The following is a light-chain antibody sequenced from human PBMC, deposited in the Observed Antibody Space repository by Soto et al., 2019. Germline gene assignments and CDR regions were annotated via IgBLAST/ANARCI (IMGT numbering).Light chain of an antibody. CDR2: GAS. J-gene: IGKJ1*01. V-gene: IGKV3-15*01. CDR3: QQYNNWPWT. Sequence: EIVMTQSPATLSVSPGESATLSCRASQSINSNLAWYQQKPGQAPRLLIYGASTRATGIPARFSGSGSGTEFTLTISSLQSEDFAVYYCQQYNNWPWTFGQGTKVEIK. CDR1: QSINSN.